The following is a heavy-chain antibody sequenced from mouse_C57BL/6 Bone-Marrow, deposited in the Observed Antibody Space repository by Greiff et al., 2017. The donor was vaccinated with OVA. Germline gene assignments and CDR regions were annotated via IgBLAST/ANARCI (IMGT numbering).Heavy chain of an antibody. CDR1: GFTFSSYA. CDR3: ASIYWYFDV. J-gene: IGHJ1*03. CDR2: ISDGGSYT. Sequence: EVKLVESGGGLVKPGGSLKLSCAASGFTFSSYAMSWVRQTPEKRLAWVATISDGGSYTYYPDNVKGRFTISRDNAKNNLYLQMSHLKSEDTAMYYCASIYWYFDVWGTGTTVTVSS. V-gene: IGHV5-4*03.